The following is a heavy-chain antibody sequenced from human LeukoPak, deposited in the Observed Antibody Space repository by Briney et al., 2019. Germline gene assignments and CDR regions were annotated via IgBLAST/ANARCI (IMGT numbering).Heavy chain of an antibody. J-gene: IGHJ4*02. CDR2: IYSGGST. Sequence: GGSLRLSCAASGFTVSSYYMSWVRQAPGKGLEWVAVIYSGGSTYYAASVTGRFTISRDNSRNTLSLRMNSLRAEDTAVYYCARGADFYDYVWGSYPTFDYWGQGTLVTVSS. CDR3: ARGADFYDYVWGSYPTFDY. CDR1: GFTVSSYY. D-gene: IGHD3-16*02. V-gene: IGHV3-66*01.